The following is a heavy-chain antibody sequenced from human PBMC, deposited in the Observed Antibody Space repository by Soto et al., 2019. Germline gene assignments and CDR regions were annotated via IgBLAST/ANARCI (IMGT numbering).Heavy chain of an antibody. CDR1: GGSISSYY. CDR2: IHYSGST. J-gene: IGHJ4*02. Sequence: SETLSLTCTVSGGSISSYYWSWIRQPPGKGLKWIGYIHYSGSTKYNPSLKSRVTISADTSKNQFSLKLSSVTAADTAVYYCARGHYDYWSGYFATIDYWGQGTRVTVSS. V-gene: IGHV4-59*08. D-gene: IGHD3-3*01. CDR3: ARGHYDYWSGYFATIDY.